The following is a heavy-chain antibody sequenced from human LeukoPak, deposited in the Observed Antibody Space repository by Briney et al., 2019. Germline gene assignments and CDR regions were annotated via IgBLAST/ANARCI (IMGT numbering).Heavy chain of an antibody. V-gene: IGHV4-38-2*01. CDR3: ARVKAAAATDFFDC. Sequence: PSETLSLTCAVSGYSISSGYYWGWIRQPPGKGLEWIGSIYHSGSTYYNPSLKSRVTISVDTSKNQLSLKLSSVTAADTAVYYCARVKAAAATDFFDCWGQGTLVTVSS. CDR1: GYSISSGYY. J-gene: IGHJ4*02. D-gene: IGHD2-15*01. CDR2: IYHSGST.